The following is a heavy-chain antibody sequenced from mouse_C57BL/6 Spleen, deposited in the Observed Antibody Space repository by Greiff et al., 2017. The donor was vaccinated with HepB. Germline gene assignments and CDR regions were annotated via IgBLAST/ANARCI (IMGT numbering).Heavy chain of an antibody. CDR2: ISSGSSTI. CDR1: GFTFSDYG. D-gene: IGHD1-1*01. V-gene: IGHV5-17*01. Sequence: VQLKESGGGLVKPGGSLKLSCAASGFTFSDYGMHWVRQAPEKGLEWVAYISSGSSTIYYADTVKGRFTISRDNAKNTLFLQMTSLRSEDTAMYYCARIYYGSSSFAYWGQGTLVTVSA. J-gene: IGHJ3*01. CDR3: ARIYYGSSSFAY.